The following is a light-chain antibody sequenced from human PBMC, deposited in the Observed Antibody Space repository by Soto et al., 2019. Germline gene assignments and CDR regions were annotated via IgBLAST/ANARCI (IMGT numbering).Light chain of an antibody. CDR3: QQYGSSPRT. CDR1: QSVGTY. Sequence: EIVLTQSPGTLSLSPGERATLSCMASQSVGTYLAWYQQKLGQAPRLLIYGASSRATGIPDRFSGSGSGTDFTLTISRLEPEDFAVFYCQQYGSSPRTFGQGTKVDIK. V-gene: IGKV3-20*01. J-gene: IGKJ1*01. CDR2: GAS.